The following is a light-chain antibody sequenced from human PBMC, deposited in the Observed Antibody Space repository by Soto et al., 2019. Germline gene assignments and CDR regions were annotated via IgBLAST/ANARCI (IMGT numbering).Light chain of an antibody. V-gene: IGKV1-5*01. J-gene: IGKJ4*01. CDR3: KTYDNYPLT. Sequence: DIQMTQSPSTLSASVGDRVTITCRASQSMSTWLAWYQQKPGKAPNLLIYDASSLKSGVPSRFSGSGSGTEFTLTINSLQPDDFATYYCKTYDNYPLTFGGGTKVDIK. CDR1: QSMSTW. CDR2: DAS.